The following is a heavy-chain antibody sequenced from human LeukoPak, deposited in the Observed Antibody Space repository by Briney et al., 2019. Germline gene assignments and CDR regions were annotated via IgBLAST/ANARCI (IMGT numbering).Heavy chain of an antibody. J-gene: IGHJ6*02. CDR3: ARETCSGGSCYSHYYGMDV. CDR2: IYSGGTT. Sequence: GGSLRLSCAVSGFTFSSHAMSWVRQAPGKGLEWVSVIYSGGTTHYADSVKGRFTISRDNSKNTLYLQMNSLRVEDTAVYYCARETCSGGSCYSHYYGMDVWGQGTTVTVSS. V-gene: IGHV3-66*01. D-gene: IGHD2-15*01. CDR1: GFTFSSHA.